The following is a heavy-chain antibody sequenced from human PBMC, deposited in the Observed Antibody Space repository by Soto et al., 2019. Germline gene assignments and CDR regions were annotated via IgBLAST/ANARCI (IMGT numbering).Heavy chain of an antibody. V-gene: IGHV1-3*01. Sequence: QVQLVQSGAEVKKPGASVKVSCKASGYTFSSYGIHWVRQAPGQRFEWMGWINAGSGNTRYSQKFQGRVTITRDTSASTAYMELSSLISEDTAVYYCARDRRGYYGSGSDYDYWGQGTLVTVSS. D-gene: IGHD3-10*01. CDR3: ARDRRGYYGSGSDYDY. CDR2: INAGSGNT. CDR1: GYTFSSYG. J-gene: IGHJ4*02.